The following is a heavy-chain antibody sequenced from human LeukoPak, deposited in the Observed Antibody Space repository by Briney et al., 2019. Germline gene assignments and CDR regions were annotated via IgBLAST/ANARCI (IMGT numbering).Heavy chain of an antibody. CDR1: GFTFSSYA. V-gene: IGHV3-7*01. D-gene: IGHD3-10*01. CDR2: IKQDGSEK. J-gene: IGHJ3*02. CDR3: ARVASMVRGVMSAFDI. Sequence: GGSLRLSCAASGFTFSSYAMSWVRQAPGKGLEWVANIKQDGSEKYYVDSVKGRFTISRDNAKNSLYLQMNSLRAEDTAVYYCARVASMVRGVMSAFDIWGQGTMVTVSS.